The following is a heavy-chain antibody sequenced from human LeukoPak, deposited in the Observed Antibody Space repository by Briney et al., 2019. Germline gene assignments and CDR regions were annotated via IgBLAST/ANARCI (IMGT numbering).Heavy chain of an antibody. D-gene: IGHD6-13*01. CDR3: ATMREQQLLRGEWVDP. Sequence: HGEPLNISVKGSGYSFANYWISWVRQMPGKGLEWMGRFNPSGFYTNYSPSFLGNVTISSNKSINTAYLQWNSLKTSDTAMYYCATMREQQLLRGEWVDPWGQGTLVTVSS. CDR2: FNPSGFYT. V-gene: IGHV5-10-1*01. CDR1: GYSFANYW. J-gene: IGHJ5*02.